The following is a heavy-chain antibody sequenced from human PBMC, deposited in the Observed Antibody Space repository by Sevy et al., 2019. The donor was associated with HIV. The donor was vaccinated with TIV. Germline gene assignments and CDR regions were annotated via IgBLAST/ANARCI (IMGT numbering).Heavy chain of an antibody. CDR3: VSRGTILPGLRRPFDP. CDR1: ESTVTAYY. CDR2: SNANSGVT. V-gene: IGHV1-2*02. J-gene: IGHJ5*02. Sequence: ASVKVSCKASESTVTAYYMHWVLQAPGQGLEWMGWSNANSGVTKYAQKFQDRVTLTRDTSISTAHMELSRLTSDDAALYYCVSRGTILPGLRRPFDPWGQGTMVTVSS. D-gene: IGHD6-19*01.